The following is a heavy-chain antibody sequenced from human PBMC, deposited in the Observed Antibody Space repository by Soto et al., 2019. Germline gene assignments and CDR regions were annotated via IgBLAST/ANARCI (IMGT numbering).Heavy chain of an antibody. J-gene: IGHJ4*01. V-gene: IGHV1-8*01. CDR2: MNPNSGNT. Sequence: ASVKVSCKASGYTFNSNDINWVRQATGQGLEWMGWMNPNSGNTGYAQKFQGRVTMTRNTSISTAYMELNSLRAEDTAVYYCAKDLHRATMDRGRLSYFDYLGQGTLVTVSS. CDR1: GYTFNSND. CDR3: AKDLHRATMDRGRLSYFDY. D-gene: IGHD3-10*01.